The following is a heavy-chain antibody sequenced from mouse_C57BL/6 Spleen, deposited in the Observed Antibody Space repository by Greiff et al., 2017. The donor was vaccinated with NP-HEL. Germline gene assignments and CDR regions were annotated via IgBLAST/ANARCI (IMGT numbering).Heavy chain of an antibody. CDR1: GYAFSSSW. CDR2: IYPGDGDT. CDR3: ARYHYYGSSYYFDY. D-gene: IGHD1-1*01. Sequence: VQLVESGPELVKPGASVKISCKASGYAFSSSWMNWVKQRPGKGLEWIGRIYPGDGDTNYKGKFKGKATLTADKSSSTAYMQLSSLTSEDSAVYFCARYHYYGSSYYFDYWGQGTTLTVSS. V-gene: IGHV1-82*01. J-gene: IGHJ2*01.